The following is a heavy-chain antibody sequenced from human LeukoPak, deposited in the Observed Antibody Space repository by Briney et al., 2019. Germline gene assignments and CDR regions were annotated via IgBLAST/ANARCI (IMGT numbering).Heavy chain of an antibody. CDR3: ARDVPYYYDSSGYYSPFDC. CDR1: GFTFSTYA. CDR2: ISGTGGRT. V-gene: IGHV3-23*01. J-gene: IGHJ4*02. Sequence: PGGSLRLSCAASGFTFSTYAISWVRQAPGKGLEWVSDISGTGGRTYYADSVKGRFTISRDNFKNTVDLLMNSLRAEDTAIYYCARDVPYYYDSSGYYSPFDCWGQGTLVTVSS. D-gene: IGHD3-22*01.